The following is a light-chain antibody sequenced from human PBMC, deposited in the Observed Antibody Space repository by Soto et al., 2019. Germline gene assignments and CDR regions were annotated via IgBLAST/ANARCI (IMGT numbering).Light chain of an antibody. CDR3: QKYYTTPLT. J-gene: IGKJ3*01. CDR1: QTILHTSDNRNY. V-gene: IGKV4-1*01. CDR2: WAS. Sequence: DIVMTQSPDSLAVSLGERATINCKSTQTILHTSDNRNYLAWYQHKPGQSPKLLIYWASTRAFGVPDRFSGGGSETDFTLTISSLQAEDVAVYYCQKYYTTPLTFGHGTKVEIK.